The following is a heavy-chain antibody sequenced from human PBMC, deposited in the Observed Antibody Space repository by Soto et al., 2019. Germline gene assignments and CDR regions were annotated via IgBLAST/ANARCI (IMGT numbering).Heavy chain of an antibody. V-gene: IGHV3-30*03. D-gene: IGHD3-16*01. CDR3: ARFWGPVTSAVDDF. CDR2: ISYDGNTK. CDR1: GFAFSNFG. J-gene: IGHJ4*02. Sequence: GGSLRLSCAASGFAFSNFGMQWGRQAPGKGLEWVASISYDGNTKKFSDSVKGRFTISRDISSNTLYLQMSSLRSDDTAVYYCARFWGPVTSAVDDFWGQGTLVTVSS.